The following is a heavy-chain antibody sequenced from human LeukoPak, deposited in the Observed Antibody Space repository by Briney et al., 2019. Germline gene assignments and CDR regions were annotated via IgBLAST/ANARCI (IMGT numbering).Heavy chain of an antibody. D-gene: IGHD3-3*01. CDR1: GGAISSYY. V-gene: IGHV4-59*01. J-gene: IGHJ4*02. CDR2: IYYSGST. Sequence: SQTLCLTGAVSGGAISSYYWSWVRQPPGKGLEWIGHIYYSGSTNYHPSLKSRVNLPVDQPKNQFSLKLNPLTAADQPVYSRARASDLYYDFWGSTPRGALDYWGQGTLVTVSS. CDR3: ARASDLYYDFWGSTPRGALDY.